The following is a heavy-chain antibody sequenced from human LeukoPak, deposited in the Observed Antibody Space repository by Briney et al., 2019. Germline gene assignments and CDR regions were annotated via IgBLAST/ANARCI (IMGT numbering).Heavy chain of an antibody. V-gene: IGHV6-1*01. Sequence: SQTLSLTCAISGDSVSSNSAAWNWIRQSPSRGLEWLGRTYYRSKWYNDYAVSVKSRITINPDTSKNQFSLQLNSVTPEDTAVYYCAREGYCSSTSCHNWFDPWGQGTLVTVSS. J-gene: IGHJ5*02. CDR1: GDSVSSNSAA. CDR2: TYYRSKWYN. CDR3: AREGYCSSTSCHNWFDP. D-gene: IGHD2-2*01.